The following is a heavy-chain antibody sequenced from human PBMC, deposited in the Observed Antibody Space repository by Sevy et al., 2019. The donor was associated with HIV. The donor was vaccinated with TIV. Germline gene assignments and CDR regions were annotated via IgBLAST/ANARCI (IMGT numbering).Heavy chain of an antibody. Sequence: GGSLRLSCATSGFTFSSYSMNWVRQAPGKGLEWISYISTSSTVYYADSAKGRFTISRDNAKNSLYLQMNSLRDEDTAVYYCARGIGSADAFDIWGQGQWSPSPQ. CDR1: GFTFSSYS. D-gene: IGHD2-21*01. CDR2: ISTSSTV. V-gene: IGHV3-48*02. CDR3: ARGIGSADAFDI. J-gene: IGHJ3*02.